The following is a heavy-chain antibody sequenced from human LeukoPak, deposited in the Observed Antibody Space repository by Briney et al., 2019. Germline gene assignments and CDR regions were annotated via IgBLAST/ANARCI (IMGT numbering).Heavy chain of an antibody. D-gene: IGHD6-6*01. CDR1: GGTFSSYA. J-gene: IGHJ4*02. Sequence: ASVKVSCKASGGTFSSYAISWVRQAPGQGLEWMGRIIPIFGTANYAQKFQGRVTITTDESTSTAYMELSSLRSEDTAVYYCPRDQADEYSSSSGQGYFDYWGQGTLVTVSS. CDR3: PRDQADEYSSSSGQGYFDY. CDR2: IIPIFGTA. V-gene: IGHV1-69*05.